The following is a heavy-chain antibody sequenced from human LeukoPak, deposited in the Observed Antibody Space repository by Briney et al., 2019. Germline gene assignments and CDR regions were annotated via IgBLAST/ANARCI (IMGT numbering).Heavy chain of an antibody. V-gene: IGHV3-7*01. J-gene: IGHJ6*02. D-gene: IGHD1-14*01. CDR2: INHEGGNI. Sequence: GGSLRLSCAASGFTFSNSWMSWVRQAPGKGLEWVANINHEGGNIYYVDSVKGRFTISRDNARNSLSLQQNSLRAEDTAVYYCATYINWVAGDVWGQGTTVTVSS. CDR1: GFTFSNSW. CDR3: ATYINWVAGDV.